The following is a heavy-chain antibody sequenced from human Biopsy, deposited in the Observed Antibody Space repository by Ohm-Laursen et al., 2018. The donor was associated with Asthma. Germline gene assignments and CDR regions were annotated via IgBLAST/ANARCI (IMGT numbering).Heavy chain of an antibody. CDR1: AYTFIGYH. D-gene: IGHD4-17*01. Sequence: GSSVKVSCKASAYTFIGYHLHWVRQAPGEGLEWMGRINPNGGATIYAQKFQGRVTMTRDTSISTAYMELSSLRSEDSAVYYCAREVSTVDYGYYYFAMDVWGQGTTVTVSS. J-gene: IGHJ6*02. CDR2: INPNGGAT. CDR3: AREVSTVDYGYYYFAMDV. V-gene: IGHV1-2*06.